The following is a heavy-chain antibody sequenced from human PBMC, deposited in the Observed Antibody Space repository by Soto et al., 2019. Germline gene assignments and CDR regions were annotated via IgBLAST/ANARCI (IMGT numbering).Heavy chain of an antibody. CDR3: ATYGPADAFDI. CDR2: ISSSSSYI. D-gene: IGHD4-17*01. J-gene: IGHJ3*02. Sequence: GGSLRLSCAASGFTFSSYSMNWVRQAPGKGLEWVSSISSSSSYIYYADSVKGRFTISRDNAKNSLYLQMNSLRAEDTAVYYCATYGPADAFDIWGQGTMVTVSS. CDR1: GFTFSSYS. V-gene: IGHV3-21*01.